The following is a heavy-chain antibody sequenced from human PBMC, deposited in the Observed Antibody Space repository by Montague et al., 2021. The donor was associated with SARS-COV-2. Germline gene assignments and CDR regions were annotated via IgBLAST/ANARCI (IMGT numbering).Heavy chain of an antibody. CDR3: ARTREQWLVLDQKRYYYYGMDV. Sequence: SLRLSCAASGFTFSSYAMHWVRQAPGKGLEWVAVISYDGSNKYYADSVKGRFTISRDNSKNTLYLQMNSLRAEDTAVYYCARTREQWLVLDQKRYYYYGMDVWGQGITVTVSS. CDR1: GFTFSSYA. J-gene: IGHJ6*02. CDR2: ISYDGSNK. V-gene: IGHV3-30-3*01. D-gene: IGHD6-19*01.